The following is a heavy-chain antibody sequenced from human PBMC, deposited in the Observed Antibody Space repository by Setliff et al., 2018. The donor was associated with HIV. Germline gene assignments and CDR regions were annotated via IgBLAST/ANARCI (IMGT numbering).Heavy chain of an antibody. J-gene: IGHJ3*02. CDR2: IKQDERQR. Sequence: GGSLRLSCAASGFNFSHHYMSWVRQAPGKGLEWVANIKQDERQRFYVASVKGRFAVSRDNAKNSLYLQTNNLRDEDTAVYFCAREARLGSNDDAFDTWGQGTMVTVSS. V-gene: IGHV3-7*01. D-gene: IGHD3-9*01. CDR1: GFNFSHHY. CDR3: AREARLGSNDDAFDT.